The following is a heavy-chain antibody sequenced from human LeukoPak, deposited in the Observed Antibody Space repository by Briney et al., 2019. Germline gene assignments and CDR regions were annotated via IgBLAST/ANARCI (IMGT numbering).Heavy chain of an antibody. CDR2: ISAYNGNT. V-gene: IGHV1-18*01. CDR1: GYSFTSYG. Sequence: GASVKVSCKASGYSFTSYGISWVRQAPGQGLEWMGWISAYNGNTKYAQKPQGRVTMTTDTSTSTAYMELRSLRSDDTAVYYCARDRPVGASEYYYYGMDVWGQGTTVTVSS. D-gene: IGHD1-26*01. CDR3: ARDRPVGASEYYYYGMDV. J-gene: IGHJ6*02.